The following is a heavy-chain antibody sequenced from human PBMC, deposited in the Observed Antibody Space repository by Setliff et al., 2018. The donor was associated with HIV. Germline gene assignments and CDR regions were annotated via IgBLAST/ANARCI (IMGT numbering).Heavy chain of an antibody. Sequence: ASVKVSCKASGYTFSNYDINWVRQATGQGLEWVGWMNPNSGNTGYAQKFQGRVTLTRNTSISTACMELSSLRSEDTAVYSCARVATVSHPGDYFDYWGQGTLVTVSS. D-gene: IGHD4-4*01. CDR2: MNPNSGNT. J-gene: IGHJ4*02. V-gene: IGHV1-8*01. CDR1: GYTFSNYD. CDR3: ARVATVSHPGDYFDY.